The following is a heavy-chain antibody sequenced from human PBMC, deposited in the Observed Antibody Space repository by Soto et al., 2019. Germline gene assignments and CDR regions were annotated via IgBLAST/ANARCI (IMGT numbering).Heavy chain of an antibody. CDR1: VFTFSSYF. CDR2: IKPSGGIT. J-gene: IGHJ4*02. CDR3: AREYPSTYYFDY. V-gene: IGHV1-46*01. Sequence: XSVKVSCKASVFTFSSYFMHWFRQAPGQGLQWVGIIKPSGGITDYAQEFQDKVTMTRDTSTSTVYMELSSLTSADTAVYYCAREYPSTYYFDYWGQGTLVTVSS.